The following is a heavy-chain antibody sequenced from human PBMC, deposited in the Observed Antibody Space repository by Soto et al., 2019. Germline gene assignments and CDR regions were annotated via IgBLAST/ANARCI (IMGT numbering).Heavy chain of an antibody. J-gene: IGHJ4*02. CDR3: ARFDYGDYYFDY. CDR1: GFSLSTSGVG. D-gene: IGHD4-17*01. V-gene: IGHV2-5*02. Sequence: QITLKESGPTLVKPTQTLTLTCTFSGFSLSTSGVGVGWIRQPPGKALEWLALIYWDDDKRYSPSLKSRLTITKDTSKNQVVLTMTNMDPVDTATYYCARFDYGDYYFDYWGQGTLVTVSS. CDR2: IYWDDDK.